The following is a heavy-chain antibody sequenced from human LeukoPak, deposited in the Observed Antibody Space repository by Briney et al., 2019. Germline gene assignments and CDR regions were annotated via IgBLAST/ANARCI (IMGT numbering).Heavy chain of an antibody. V-gene: IGHV1-69*05. Sequence: SVKVSCKAPGSNFINYAITWVRQAPGQGLEWMGRIIPIFGTANYAQKFQGRVTITTDESTSTAYMELSSLRSEDTSVYYCARSGDPRIFGVVRGGLFDYWGQGTLVTVSP. CDR2: IIPIFGTA. D-gene: IGHD3-3*02. CDR3: ARSGDPRIFGVVRGGLFDY. J-gene: IGHJ4*02. CDR1: GSNFINYA.